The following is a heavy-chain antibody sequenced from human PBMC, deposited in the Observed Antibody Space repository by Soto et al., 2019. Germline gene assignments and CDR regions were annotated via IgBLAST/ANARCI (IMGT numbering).Heavy chain of an antibody. J-gene: IGHJ5*02. CDR2: IIPIFGTA. V-gene: IGHV1-69*06. Sequence: ASVKVSCKASGGTFSSYAISWVRQAPGQGLEWMGGIIPIFGTANYAQKFQGRVTITADKSTSTAYMELSSLRSEDTAVYYCASEDSYGRTSNWFDPWGQGTLVTVSS. D-gene: IGHD5-18*01. CDR1: GGTFSSYA. CDR3: ASEDSYGRTSNWFDP.